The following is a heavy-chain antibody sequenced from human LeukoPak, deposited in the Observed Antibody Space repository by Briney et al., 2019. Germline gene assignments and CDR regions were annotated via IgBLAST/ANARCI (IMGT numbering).Heavy chain of an antibody. CDR3: ARGNNENYYDWFDP. Sequence: GQSLNIYCKGPGYSFTSFWIGWVRQMPGKGMGWMGIISPGDSNTKYSPSFQGQVTISADESISTAYMQWSSVKASDTAMYYCARGNNENYYDWFDPWGQGTLVTVSS. V-gene: IGHV5-51*01. CDR2: ISPGDSNT. CDR1: GYSFTSFW. J-gene: IGHJ5*02. D-gene: IGHD1-26*01.